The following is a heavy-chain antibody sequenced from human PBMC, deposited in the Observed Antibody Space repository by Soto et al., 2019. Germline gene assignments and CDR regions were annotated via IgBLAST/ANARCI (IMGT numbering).Heavy chain of an antibody. V-gene: IGHV1-8*01. J-gene: IGHJ5*02. CDR1: GYTFTSYD. Sequence: ASVKVSCKASGYTFTSYDINWVRQATGQGLEWMGWMKPNSGNTGYAQKFQGRVTMTRNTSISTAYMELSSLRSEDTAVYYCARAREERGSGYYDFWSGYFEKYNWFDPWGQGTLVTVPS. CDR3: ARAREERGSGYYDFWSGYFEKYNWFDP. D-gene: IGHD3-3*01. CDR2: MKPNSGNT.